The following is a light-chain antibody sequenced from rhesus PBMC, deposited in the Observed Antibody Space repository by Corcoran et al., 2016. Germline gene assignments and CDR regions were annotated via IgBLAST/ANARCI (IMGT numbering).Light chain of an antibody. J-gene: IGLJ1*01. Sequence: QSALPQPPSVSTSIGQSVTLSCTGTSSDIGGYNDVSWYRQDPGTAPRLLIYDVSKRPSGVSDRFSGSKSGNTASLIIAGLQAEDEAEYFCCLSGSGSTYIFGAGTRLTVL. CDR2: DVS. CDR1: SSDIGGYND. V-gene: IGLV2S9*01. CDR3: CLSGSGSTYI.